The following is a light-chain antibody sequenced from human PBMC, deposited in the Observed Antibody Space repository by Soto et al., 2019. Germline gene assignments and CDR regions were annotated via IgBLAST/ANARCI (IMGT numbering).Light chain of an antibody. CDR3: QQFVDSPPRWT. J-gene: IGKJ1*01. CDR1: QSLGSSY. V-gene: IGKV3-20*01. CDR2: GAS. Sequence: EIVLTQSPGTLSLSPGDRATLSCRASQSLGSSYSFLAWYQQKPGQAPRLLIFGASSRAAGIPDRFSGSGSGTDFTLTISRLEPEDFALYYCQQFVDSPPRWTFGQGTKVDIK.